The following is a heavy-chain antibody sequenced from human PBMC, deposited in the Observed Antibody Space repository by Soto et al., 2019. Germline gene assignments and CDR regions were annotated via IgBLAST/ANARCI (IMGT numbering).Heavy chain of an antibody. CDR1: GGTFSTYG. J-gene: IGHJ6*02. D-gene: IGHD2-15*01. V-gene: IGHV1-69*01. Sequence: QVQLVQSGAEVKKPGSSVKVSCKASGGTFSTYGITWVRQAPGQGLEWIGGITPIFGTTNYAQKFQGRVTISADEITNTAYLEVSSLRSEDTAVYFCAREQGPDCSGGSCYYYYGMDVWGQGTTVTVSS. CDR3: AREQGPDCSGGSCYYYYGMDV. CDR2: ITPIFGTT.